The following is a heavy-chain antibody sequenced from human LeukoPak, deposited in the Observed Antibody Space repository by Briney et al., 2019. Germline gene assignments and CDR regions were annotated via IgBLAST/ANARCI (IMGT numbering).Heavy chain of an antibody. CDR2: VGTSADT. V-gene: IGHV3-23*01. CDR3: TRKTPGRTPFDY. D-gene: IGHD2-15*01. CDR1: GFTFSSHG. Sequence: GGSLRLSCAASGFTFSSHGMNWVRQAPGQGLQWVSAVGTSADTYYADSVRGRFTISRDNSKSTLYLQMDSLRAEDTAIYYCTRKTPGRTPFDYWGQGILVTVSS. J-gene: IGHJ4*02.